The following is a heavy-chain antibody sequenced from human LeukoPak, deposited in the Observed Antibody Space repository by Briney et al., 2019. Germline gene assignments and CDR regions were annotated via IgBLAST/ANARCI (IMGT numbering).Heavy chain of an antibody. Sequence: PGGSLRLSCAASGFTFSSYAMSWARQAPGKGLEWVAVISYDGSNKYYADSVKGRFTISRDNSKNTLYLQMNSLRAEDTAVYYCAREDYGDYFFSVQHWGQGTLVTVSS. J-gene: IGHJ1*01. D-gene: IGHD4-17*01. CDR1: GFTFSSYA. CDR3: AREDYGDYFFSVQH. V-gene: IGHV3-30-3*01. CDR2: ISYDGSNK.